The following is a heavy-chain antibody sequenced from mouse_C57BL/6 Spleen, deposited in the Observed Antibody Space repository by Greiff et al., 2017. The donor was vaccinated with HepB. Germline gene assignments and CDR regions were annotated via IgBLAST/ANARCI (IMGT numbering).Heavy chain of an antibody. Sequence: EVKVVESGEGLVKPGGSLKLSCAASGFTFSSYAMSWVRQTPEKRLEWVAYISSGGDYIYYADTVKGRFTITRDNARNTLYLQMSSLKSEDTAMYYCTSSDGYYAMDYWGQGTSVTVSS. CDR3: TSSDGYYAMDY. V-gene: IGHV5-9-1*02. J-gene: IGHJ4*01. D-gene: IGHD2-3*01. CDR1: GFTFSSYA. CDR2: ISSGGDYI.